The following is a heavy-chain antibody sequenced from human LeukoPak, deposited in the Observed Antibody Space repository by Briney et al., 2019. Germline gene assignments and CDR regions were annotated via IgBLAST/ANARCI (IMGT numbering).Heavy chain of an antibody. D-gene: IGHD3-22*01. Sequence: GESLKISCKGSGYSFTSYWIGWVRQMPGKGLEWMGIIYPGDSDTRYSPSFQGQVTISADKSISTTYLQWSSLKASDTAMYYCARQVKYYYDSSGYYPFDYWGQGTLVTVSS. CDR2: IYPGDSDT. V-gene: IGHV5-51*01. CDR1: GYSFTSYW. J-gene: IGHJ4*02. CDR3: ARQVKYYYDSSGYYPFDY.